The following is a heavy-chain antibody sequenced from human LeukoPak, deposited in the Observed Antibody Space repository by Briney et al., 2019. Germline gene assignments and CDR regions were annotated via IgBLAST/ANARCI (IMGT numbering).Heavy chain of an antibody. D-gene: IGHD3-16*02. CDR2: IYTSGST. CDR1: GGSISSGDYY. CDR3: ARSAENYDYVWGSYRFDY. J-gene: IGHJ4*02. V-gene: IGHV4-61*02. Sequence: SETLSLTCTVSGGSISSGDYYWNWIRQPAGKGLEWIGRIYTSGSTNYNPSLKSRVTISVDTSKNQFSLKLSSVTAADTAVYYCARSAENYDYVWGSYRFDYWGQGTLVTVSS.